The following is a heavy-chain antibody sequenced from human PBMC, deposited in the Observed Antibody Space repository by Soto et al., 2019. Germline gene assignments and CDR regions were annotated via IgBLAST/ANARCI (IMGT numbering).Heavy chain of an antibody. CDR3: APLNVSLSGPEGLHL. V-gene: IGHV4-39*01. CDR1: GYSVSSSDYY. Sequence: SETLSLTCSVSGYSVSSSDYYWAWIRQPPGKGLEWIGSMFYSGLTYYNPSLKSRVTLSVDTSKNHFSVRLNSVTAADTAVYYCAPLNVSLSGPEGLHLWGQGTPGT. CDR2: MFYSGLT. D-gene: IGHD3-16*01. J-gene: IGHJ6*02.